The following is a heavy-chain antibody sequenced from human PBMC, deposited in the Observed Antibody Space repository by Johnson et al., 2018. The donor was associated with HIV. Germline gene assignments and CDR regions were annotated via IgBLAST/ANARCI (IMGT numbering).Heavy chain of an antibody. V-gene: IGHV3-30*19. CDR3: AKDRHDYGGNSALSFDI. J-gene: IGHJ3*02. D-gene: IGHD4-23*01. Sequence: QVQLMESGGGVVHPGGSLRLSCAASGFTFSSYGMHWVRQAPGKWLEWVAVISYDGSNKYYADSVKGRFTISRDNSKNTLFLQMNSLRAEDTAVYYCAKDRHDYGGNSALSFDIWGQGTMVIVSS. CDR2: ISYDGSNK. CDR1: GFTFSSYG.